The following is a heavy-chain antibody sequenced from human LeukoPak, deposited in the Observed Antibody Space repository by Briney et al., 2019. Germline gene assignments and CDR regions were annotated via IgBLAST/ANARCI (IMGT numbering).Heavy chain of an antibody. J-gene: IGHJ4*02. D-gene: IGHD6-19*01. CDR3: ANRDKQWLVQNY. CDR2: ISGSGGST. V-gene: IGHV3-23*01. Sequence: GGSLRLSCAASGFTFSSYAMSWVRQAPGKGLEWVSAISGSGGSTYYADSVKGRFTISRDNSKNTLYLQMNSLRAEDTAVYHCANRDKQWLVQNYWGQGTLVTVSS. CDR1: GFTFSSYA.